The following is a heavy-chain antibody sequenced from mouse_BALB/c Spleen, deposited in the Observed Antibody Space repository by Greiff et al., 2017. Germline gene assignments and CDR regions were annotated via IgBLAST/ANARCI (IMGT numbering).Heavy chain of an antibody. CDR3: ARVAGSPYFDY. D-gene: IGHD6-2*01. CDR1: GFTFSSYA. Sequence: EVHLVESGGGLVKPGGSLKLSCAASGFTFSSYAMSWVRQTPEKRLEWVASISSGGSTYYPDSVKGRFTISRDNARNILYLQMSSLRSEDTAMYYCARVAGSPYFDYWGQGTTLTVSS. J-gene: IGHJ2*01. CDR2: ISSGGST. V-gene: IGHV5-6-5*01.